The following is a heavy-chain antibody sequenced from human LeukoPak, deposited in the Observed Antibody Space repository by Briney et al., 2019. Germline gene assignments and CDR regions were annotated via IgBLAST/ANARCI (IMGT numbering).Heavy chain of an antibody. V-gene: IGHV4-4*07. CDR3: ARDRHQGYSSSWYVGGFDY. D-gene: IGHD6-13*01. J-gene: IGHJ4*02. CDR1: GGSISSYY. CDR2: IYTSGST. Sequence: SETLSLTCTVSGGSISSYYWSWIRQPAGKGLEWIGRIYTSGSTNYNPSLKSRVTISVDTSKNQFSLKLSSVTAADTAVYYCARDRHQGYSSSWYVGGFDYWGQGTLVTVSS.